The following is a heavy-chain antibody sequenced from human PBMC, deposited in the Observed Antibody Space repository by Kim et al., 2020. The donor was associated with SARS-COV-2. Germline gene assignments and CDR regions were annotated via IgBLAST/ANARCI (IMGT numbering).Heavy chain of an antibody. V-gene: IGHV4-34*01. J-gene: IGHJ6*01. CDR1: GGSFSGYY. CDR3: ARGELGCSGGSCYAGVYY. Sequence: SETLSLTCAVYGGSFSGYYWSWIRQPPGKGLEWIGEINHSGSTNYNPSLKSRVTISVDTSKNQFSLKLSSVTAADTAGYYCARGELGCSGGSCYAGVYY. CDR2: INHSGST. D-gene: IGHD2-15*01.